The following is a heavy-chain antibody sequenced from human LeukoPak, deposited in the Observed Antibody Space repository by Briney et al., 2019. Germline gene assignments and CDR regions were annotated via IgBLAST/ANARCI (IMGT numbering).Heavy chain of an antibody. Sequence: GEPLQISCQCSGSSFTSYWIGWGRQLHGKGLEWMGISYPGDSDTRYSPSFQGQVTISADKSISTAYLQWSSLKASDTAMYYCARHWNGEPSDLDYWGQGTLVTSSS. CDR1: GSSFTSYW. D-gene: IGHD1-1*01. V-gene: IGHV5-51*01. J-gene: IGHJ4*02. CDR3: ARHWNGEPSDLDY. CDR2: SYPGDSDT.